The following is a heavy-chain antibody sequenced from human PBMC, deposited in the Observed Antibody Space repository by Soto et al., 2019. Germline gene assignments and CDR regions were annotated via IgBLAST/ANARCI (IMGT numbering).Heavy chain of an antibody. D-gene: IGHD3-9*01. CDR1: GGSISSSSHY. CDR3: ARRESYDILTGYYHFDY. Sequence: QLQLQESGPGLVKSSETLSLTCSVSGGSISSSSHYWGWIRQPPGKGLEWIGNIFYSGSTYYNPSLKSRVTISVDTSKTQFSLKLSSVTAADTAVYYCARRESYDILTGYYHFDYWGQGTLVTVSS. J-gene: IGHJ4*02. V-gene: IGHV4-39*01. CDR2: IFYSGST.